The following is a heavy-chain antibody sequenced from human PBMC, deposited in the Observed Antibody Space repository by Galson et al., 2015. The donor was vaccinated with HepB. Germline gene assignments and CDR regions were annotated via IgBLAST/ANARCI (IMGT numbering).Heavy chain of an antibody. CDR2: ISGSGGST. J-gene: IGHJ1*01. Sequence: SLRLSCAASGFTFSSYAMSWVRQAPGKGLEWVSAISGSGGSTYYADSVKGRFTISRDNSKNTLYLQMNSLRAEDTAVYYCAKYVAQLHVSIQHWGQGTLVTVSS. CDR1: GFTFSSYA. CDR3: AKYVAQLHVSIQH. D-gene: IGHD2-2*01. V-gene: IGHV3-23*01.